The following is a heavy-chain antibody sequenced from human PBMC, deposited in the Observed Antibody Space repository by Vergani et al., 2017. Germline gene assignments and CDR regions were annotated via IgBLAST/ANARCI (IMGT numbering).Heavy chain of an antibody. J-gene: IGHJ4*02. V-gene: IGHV3-21*04. D-gene: IGHD2-21*02. CDR2: ISPRSSYK. CDR1: GFSFGAFS. Sequence: DVQLVESGGGVVRPGGSLRLSCAASGFSFGAFSMNWVRQAPGKGLEWVSSISPRSSYKYYADSVKDRFSISRDDAKTSVFLEMKNLRPEDTAIYYCARGDAFAFHYWGQGILVTVSS. CDR3: ARGDAFAFHY.